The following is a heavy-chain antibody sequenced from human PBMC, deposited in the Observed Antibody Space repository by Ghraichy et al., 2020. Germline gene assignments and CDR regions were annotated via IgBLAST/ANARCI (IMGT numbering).Heavy chain of an antibody. D-gene: IGHD3-22*01. CDR2: IKQDGSEK. J-gene: IGHJ4*02. CDR1: GFTLSTYW. V-gene: IGHV3-7*03. CDR3: ARGGPYYYDSSCYYVL. Sequence: LSLTCAASGFTLSTYWMSWVRQAPGKGLEWVANIKQDGSEKYYVDSVKGRFIVSRDNAKNSLYLQMNSLRAEDTAVYYCARGGPYYYDSSCYYVLWGQGTLVTVSS.